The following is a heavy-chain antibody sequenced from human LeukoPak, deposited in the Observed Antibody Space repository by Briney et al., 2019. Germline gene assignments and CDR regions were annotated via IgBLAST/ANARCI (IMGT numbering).Heavy chain of an antibody. CDR3: ARAGYSSSWYLDAFDI. Sequence: SETLSLTCTVSGGSISSYYWSWIRQPPGKGLEWIGYIYYSGSTNYNPSLESRVTISVDTSKNQFSLKLSSVTAADTAVYYCARAGYSSSWYLDAFDIWGQGTMVTVSS. CDR2: IYYSGST. J-gene: IGHJ3*02. V-gene: IGHV4-59*01. CDR1: GGSISSYY. D-gene: IGHD6-13*01.